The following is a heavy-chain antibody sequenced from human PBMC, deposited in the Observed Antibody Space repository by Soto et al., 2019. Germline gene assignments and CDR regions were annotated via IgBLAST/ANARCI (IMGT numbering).Heavy chain of an antibody. D-gene: IGHD6-13*01. CDR1: GGSFSGYY. CDR3: ARVAAGTSPFDP. CDR2: INHSGST. V-gene: IGHV4-34*01. Sequence: QVQLQQWGAGLLKPSETLSLTCAVFGGSFSGYYWSWIRPPPGKGLEWIGEINHSGSTNYNPSLKSRVTISVDASKNRFSLKLSSVTAAVTAVYYCARVAAGTSPFDPWGQGTQVTVSS. J-gene: IGHJ5*02.